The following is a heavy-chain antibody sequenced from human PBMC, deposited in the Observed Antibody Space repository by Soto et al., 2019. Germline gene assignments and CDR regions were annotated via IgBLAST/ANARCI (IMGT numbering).Heavy chain of an antibody. J-gene: IGHJ4*02. Sequence: PGGSLRLSCAASGFTFSSTWMSWVRQAPGKGLEWVANIKQDGSKKDYVDSVKGRFTISRDNFKNTLYLQMSSLSAEDSAVYYCARAATAKFDFWGVGTLVTVSS. CDR1: GFTFSSTW. D-gene: IGHD2-21*02. V-gene: IGHV3-7*01. CDR2: IKQDGSKK. CDR3: ARAATAKFDF.